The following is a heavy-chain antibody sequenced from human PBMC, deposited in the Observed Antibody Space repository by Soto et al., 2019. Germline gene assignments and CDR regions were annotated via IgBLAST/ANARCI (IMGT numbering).Heavy chain of an antibody. CDR3: ARDREGTNDVCHSYAMEG. CDR1: GYTFTSYG. V-gene: IGHV1-18*04. CDR2: ISAYNGNP. Sequence: SVQVSCKASGYTFTSYGISWVRQAPGQGLEWMGWISAYNGNPNYAKKLQGRVTMTPETSKRTAYMELRSLRSDDTAVYYCARDREGTNDVCHSYAMEGWGQGTTVTVAS. J-gene: IGHJ6*02. D-gene: IGHD2-8*01.